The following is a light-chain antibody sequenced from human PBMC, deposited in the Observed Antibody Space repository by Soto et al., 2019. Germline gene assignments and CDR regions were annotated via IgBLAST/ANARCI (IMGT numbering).Light chain of an antibody. CDR1: QSVSSN. V-gene: IGKV3-15*01. J-gene: IGKJ4*01. Sequence: EILMTQSPATLSVSPGERATLSCRAGQSVSSNLAWYQQKPGQAPRLLIYGASTRASGIPARFSGSGSGTEFTLTISSLQYEDFAAYYCQQYNNWPPLTFGGGTKVDIK. CDR2: GAS. CDR3: QQYNNWPPLT.